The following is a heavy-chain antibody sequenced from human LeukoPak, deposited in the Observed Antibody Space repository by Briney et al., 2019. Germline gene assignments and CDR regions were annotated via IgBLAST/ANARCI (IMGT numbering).Heavy chain of an antibody. CDR2: IYTSGST. J-gene: IGHJ4*02. D-gene: IGHD3-3*01. CDR3: ARETVEDDFWSGYFPDDY. CDR1: GGSISSGSYY. V-gene: IGHV4-61*02. Sequence: PSETLSLTCTVSGGSISSGSYYWSWIRQPAGKGLEWIGRIYTSGSTNYNPSLKSRVTIPVGTSKNQFSLKLSSVTAADTAVYYCARETVEDDFWSGYFPDDYWGQGTLVTVSS.